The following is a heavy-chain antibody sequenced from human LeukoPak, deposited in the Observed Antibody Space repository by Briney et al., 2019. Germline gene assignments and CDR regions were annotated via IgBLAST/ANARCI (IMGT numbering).Heavy chain of an antibody. Sequence: SETLSLTCAVYGGSFSGYYWSWIRQPPGKGLEWIGEINHSGSTNYNPSLKSRVTISVDTSKNQFSLKLSSLTAADTAVYYCARKLLYGNHPQSFDYRGEATLVTVSS. D-gene: IGHD4-11*01. J-gene: IGHJ4*02. CDR3: ARKLLYGNHPQSFDY. CDR2: INHSGST. V-gene: IGHV4-34*01. CDR1: GGSFSGYY.